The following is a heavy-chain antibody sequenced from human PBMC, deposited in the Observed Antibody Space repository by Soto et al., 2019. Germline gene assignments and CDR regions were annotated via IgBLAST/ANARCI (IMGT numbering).Heavy chain of an antibody. CDR3: ATDAVPRNDLWDYFEF. D-gene: IGHD1-1*01. CDR1: GFIFSHYA. CDR2: IGGGGDDT. Sequence: QLLESGGMLLQPGGSLRLSCAASGFIFSHYAMSWVRQAPGKGLEWVSSIGGGGDDTNYADSVKGRFTISRDNSKNTLFLQMYSVRVEDTTVYYSATDAVPRNDLWDYFEFGGQGTLVTVSS. J-gene: IGHJ4*02. V-gene: IGHV3-23*01.